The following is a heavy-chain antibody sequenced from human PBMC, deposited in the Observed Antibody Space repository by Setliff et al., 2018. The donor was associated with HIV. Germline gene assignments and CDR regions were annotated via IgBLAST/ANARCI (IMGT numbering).Heavy chain of an antibody. CDR3: ARGRNRNYVVYGMDV. CDR2: ISGRSGTA. Sequence: PGGSLRLSCVASGFSFDNYALSWVRQAPGKGLEWVSTISGRSGTANYADSVKGRFSISRDNSKSTIYLQMNSLRANDTAIYYCARGRNRNYVVYGMDVWGQGTTVTVSS. J-gene: IGHJ6*02. CDR1: GFSFDNYA. D-gene: IGHD1-7*01. V-gene: IGHV3-23*01.